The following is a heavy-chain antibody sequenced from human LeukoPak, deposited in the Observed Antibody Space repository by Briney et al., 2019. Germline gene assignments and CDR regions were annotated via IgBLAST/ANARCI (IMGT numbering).Heavy chain of an antibody. V-gene: IGHV3-7*01. Sequence: GGSLRLSCAASGFTFSSYWMSWVRQAPGKGLEWVANIKQDGSEKYYVDSVKGRFTISRDNAKNSLYLQMNSLRAEDTAVYYRARVDDSSGYPAGYWGQGTLVTVSS. CDR3: ARVDDSSGYPAGY. D-gene: IGHD3-22*01. CDR1: GFTFSSYW. CDR2: IKQDGSEK. J-gene: IGHJ4*02.